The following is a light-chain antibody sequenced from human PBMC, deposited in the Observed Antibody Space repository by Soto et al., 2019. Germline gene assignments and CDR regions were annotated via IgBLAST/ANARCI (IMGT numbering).Light chain of an antibody. J-gene: IGKJ1*01. V-gene: IGKV3-20*01. CDR3: QQSGT. CDR1: QSVSSSY. CDR2: GAS. Sequence: EIVLTQSPGTLSLSPGERATLSCRASQSVSSSYLAWYQQKSGQAPRLLIYGASSRATGIPDRFSGSGSGTDFTLTISRLEPEDFAVYYGQQSGTFGQGTKVEIK.